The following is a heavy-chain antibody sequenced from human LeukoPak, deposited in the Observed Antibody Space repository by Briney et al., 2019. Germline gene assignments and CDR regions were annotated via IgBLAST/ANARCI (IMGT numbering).Heavy chain of an antibody. D-gene: IGHD2-2*01. Sequence: GGSLRLSCAASGFTFRTYGMSWVRQAPGKGLEWVSAISGSGGSTYSVDSVKGRFTISRDNSKNTLYLQMNSLRAEDTAVYYCAKDYVSNCGGSSCYEDYFDYWGQGTLVTVSS. CDR1: GFTFRTYG. V-gene: IGHV3-23*01. CDR3: AKDYVSNCGGSSCYEDYFDY. CDR2: ISGSGGST. J-gene: IGHJ4*02.